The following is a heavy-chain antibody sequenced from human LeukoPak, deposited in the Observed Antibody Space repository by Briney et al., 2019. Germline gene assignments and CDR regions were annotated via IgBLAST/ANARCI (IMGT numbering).Heavy chain of an antibody. D-gene: IGHD2-15*01. CDR2: INHSGST. Sequence: SETLSLTCAVYGGSFSGYYWSWIRQPPGKGLEWIGEINHSGSTNYNPSLKSRVTISVDTSKNQFSLKLSSVTAADTAVYYCARKKVVVAARGGFDPWGQGTLVTVSS. J-gene: IGHJ5*02. CDR1: GGSFSGYY. V-gene: IGHV4-34*01. CDR3: ARKKVVVAARGGFDP.